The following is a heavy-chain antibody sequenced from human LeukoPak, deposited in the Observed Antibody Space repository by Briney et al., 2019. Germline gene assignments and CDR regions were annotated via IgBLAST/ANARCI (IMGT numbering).Heavy chain of an antibody. D-gene: IGHD3-3*01. CDR2: IGADVHST. CDR1: GFTFSTFA. V-gene: IGHV3-23*01. J-gene: IGHJ6*02. CDR3: AKSTDYCFYGMDV. Sequence: HPGGSLRLSCVASGFTFSTFAVYWLRQAPGKGLEWVSAIGADVHSTNYADSVRGRCTISRDNSRNTLYLQMTSLRTNATATFFCAKSTDYCFYGMDVWGQGTPVPVSS.